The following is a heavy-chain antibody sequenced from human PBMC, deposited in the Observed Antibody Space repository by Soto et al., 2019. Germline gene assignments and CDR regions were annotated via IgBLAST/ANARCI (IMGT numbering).Heavy chain of an antibody. J-gene: IGHJ6*02. CDR2: ISGSGGST. CDR3: VKTRYCSGGSCYSGVEHYYYGMDV. Sequence: GGSLRLSCAASGFTFSSYAMSWVRQAPGKGLEWVSAISGSGGSTYYADSVKGRFTISRDNSKNTLYLQMNSLRAEDTAVYYCVKTRYCSGGSCYSGVEHYYYGMDVWGQGTTVTVSS. V-gene: IGHV3-23*01. CDR1: GFTFSSYA. D-gene: IGHD2-15*01.